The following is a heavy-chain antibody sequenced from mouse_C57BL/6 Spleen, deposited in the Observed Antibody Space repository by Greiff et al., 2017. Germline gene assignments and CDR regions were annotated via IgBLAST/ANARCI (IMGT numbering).Heavy chain of an antibody. D-gene: IGHD1-1*01. V-gene: IGHV14-2*01. CDR3: ARITTVVEYYFDY. J-gene: IGHJ2*01. CDR2: IDPEDGET. CDR1: GFNIKDYY. Sequence: VQLQQSGAELVKPGASVKLSCTASGFNIKDYYMHWVKQRPEQGLEWIGRIDPEDGETKYAPKFQGKATITADTSSNTAYLQLSSLTSEDTAVYYCARITTVVEYYFDYWGQGTTLTVSS.